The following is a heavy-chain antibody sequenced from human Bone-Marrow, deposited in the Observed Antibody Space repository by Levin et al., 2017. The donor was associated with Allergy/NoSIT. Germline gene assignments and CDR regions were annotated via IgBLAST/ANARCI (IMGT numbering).Heavy chain of an antibody. CDR3: AKAEFQSSSWYYFDY. Sequence: PSETLSLTCAASGFTFSSYGMHWVRQAPGKGLEWVAVISYDGSNKYYADSVKGRFTISRDNSKNTLYLQMNSLRAEDTAVYYCAKAEFQSSSWYYFDYWGQGTLVTVSS. CDR1: GFTFSSYG. J-gene: IGHJ4*02. CDR2: ISYDGSNK. V-gene: IGHV3-30*18. D-gene: IGHD6-13*01.